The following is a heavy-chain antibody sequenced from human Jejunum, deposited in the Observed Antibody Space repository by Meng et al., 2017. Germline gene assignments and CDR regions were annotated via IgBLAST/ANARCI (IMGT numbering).Heavy chain of an antibody. V-gene: IGHV3-23*01. CDR2: ISDSGGRT. J-gene: IGHJ4*02. D-gene: IGHD5-18*01. CDR1: GFTFTNYA. CDR3: AKGGYSFGYNDY. Sequence: GESLKISCAASGFTFTNYAMSWVRQAPGKGLEWVSVISDSGGRTYYTDPVKGRFTISRDNSENTLFLQMSSLRAEDTAIYYCAKGGYSFGYNDYWGQGTLVTVSS.